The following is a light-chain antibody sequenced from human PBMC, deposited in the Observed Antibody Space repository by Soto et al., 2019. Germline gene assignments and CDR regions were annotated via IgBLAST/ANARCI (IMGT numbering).Light chain of an antibody. V-gene: IGKV1-5*03. CDR2: KAS. CDR1: QTISSW. Sequence: DIQMTQSPSTLSGSVGDRVTITCRASQTISSWLAWYQKKPGKAPKLLIYKASTLKSGVPSRFSGSGSGTEFTLTISSLQPDDFATYYCQHYNCYSEAFGQGTKVEL. CDR3: QHYNCYSEA. J-gene: IGKJ1*01.